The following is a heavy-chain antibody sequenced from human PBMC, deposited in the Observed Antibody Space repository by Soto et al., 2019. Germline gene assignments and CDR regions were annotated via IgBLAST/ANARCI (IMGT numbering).Heavy chain of an antibody. CDR3: ARGARYYDFWSGYWPAYMDV. CDR2: INHSGST. Sequence: SETLSLPCAVCGGSFSGYYWSWIRQPPGKGLEWIGEINHSGSTNYNPSLKSRVTISVDTSKNQFSLKLSSVTAADTAVYYCARGARYYDFWSGYWPAYMDVWGQGTTVTVSS. D-gene: IGHD3-3*01. V-gene: IGHV4-34*01. CDR1: GGSFSGYY. J-gene: IGHJ6*02.